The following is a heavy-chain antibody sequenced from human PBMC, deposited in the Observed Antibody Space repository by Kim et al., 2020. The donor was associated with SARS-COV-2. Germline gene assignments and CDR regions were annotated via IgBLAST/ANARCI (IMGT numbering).Heavy chain of an antibody. Sequence: GGSLRLSCVASGFTFSSYAMHWVRQAPGKGLEWVAVISYDGSNKYYPDSVKGRFTISRDNSKNTLYLQMNSLRAEDTAVYYCARDLTSSGSLDYWGQGTL. D-gene: IGHD3-22*01. CDR3: ARDLTSSGSLDY. CDR2: ISYDGSNK. CDR1: GFTFSSYA. V-gene: IGHV3-30*04. J-gene: IGHJ4*02.